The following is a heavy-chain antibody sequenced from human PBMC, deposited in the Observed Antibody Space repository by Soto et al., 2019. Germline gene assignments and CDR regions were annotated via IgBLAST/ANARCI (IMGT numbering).Heavy chain of an antibody. V-gene: IGHV4-59*01. CDR3: ARNNHFDS. CDR2: ISSSGS. J-gene: IGHJ4*02. Sequence: SETLSLTCTVSGAFISSYYWSWIRQPPGKGLEWIGYISSSGSNYNPSLKSRVTISLDTSKNEFSLKLTSVTAAETAVYYCARNNHFDSWGQGTLVTVYS. CDR1: GAFISSYY.